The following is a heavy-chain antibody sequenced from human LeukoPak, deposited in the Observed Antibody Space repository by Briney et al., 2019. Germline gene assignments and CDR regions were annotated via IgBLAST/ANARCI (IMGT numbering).Heavy chain of an antibody. CDR3: ARDLRAPTWYFDL. CDR2: IFSRSESI. J-gene: IGHJ2*01. V-gene: IGHV3-21*01. CDR1: GFTFGAYT. Sequence: GGSLRLSCAASGFTFGAYTINWVRQAPGKGLEWVSCIFSRSESILYADSVKGRFTISRDNAKNSLYLQMDSLRVENTAVYYCARDLRAPTWYFDLWGRGTLVTVSS.